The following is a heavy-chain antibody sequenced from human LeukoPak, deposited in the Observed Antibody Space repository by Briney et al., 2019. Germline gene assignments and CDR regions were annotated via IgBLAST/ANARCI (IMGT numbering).Heavy chain of an antibody. CDR1: GGSISSSSYY. CDR2: IYYSGST. D-gene: IGHD6-13*01. V-gene: IGHV4-39*07. CDR3: AETAAGDAFDI. J-gene: IGHJ3*02. Sequence: SETLSLTCTVSGGSISSSSYYWGWIRQPRGKGLEWIGSIYYSGSTYYNPSLKSRVTISVDTSKNQFSLKLSSVTAADTAVYYCAETAAGDAFDIWGQGTMVTVSS.